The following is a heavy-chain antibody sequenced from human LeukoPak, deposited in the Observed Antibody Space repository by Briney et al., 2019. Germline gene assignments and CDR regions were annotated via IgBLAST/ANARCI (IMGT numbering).Heavy chain of an antibody. V-gene: IGHV3-30*02. CDR1: GFTFSSYG. Sequence: GGSLRLSCAASGFTFSSYGMHWVRQAPGKGLEWVAFIRYDGSNKYYADSVKGRFTISRDNFENTVFLQMNSLRPEDTAVYYCARGEGVFDYWGQGALVTVSS. CDR3: ARGEGVFDY. D-gene: IGHD3-10*01. CDR2: IRYDGSNK. J-gene: IGHJ4*02.